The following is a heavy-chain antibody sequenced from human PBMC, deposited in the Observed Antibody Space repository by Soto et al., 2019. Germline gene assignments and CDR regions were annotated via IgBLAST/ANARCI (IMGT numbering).Heavy chain of an antibody. J-gene: IGHJ6*03. CDR3: ARDRADYGDFYYYYYMDV. Sequence: PSETLSLTCTVSGGSISSGGYYWSWIRQHPGKGLEWIGYIYYSGSTYYNPSLKSRVTISVDTSKNQFSLKLSSVTAADTAVYYCARDRADYGDFYYYYYMDVWGKGTTVTVSS. V-gene: IGHV4-31*03. CDR1: GGSISSGGYY. D-gene: IGHD4-17*01. CDR2: IYYSGST.